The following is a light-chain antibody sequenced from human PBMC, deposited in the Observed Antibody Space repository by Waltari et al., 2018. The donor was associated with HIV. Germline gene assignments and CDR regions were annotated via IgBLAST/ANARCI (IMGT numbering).Light chain of an antibody. CDR1: SSKIGSTY. V-gene: IGLV1-47*01. CDR3: AAWDDSLSGLYV. J-gene: IGLJ1*01. CDR2: RNN. Sequence: QSVLTQPPSASGTPGQRVTISCSGSSSKIGSTYVNWYQQVPGTTPKRLIYRNNLRPAGVPARFSCSKSGTSASLAISGLRSDDEADYYCAAWDDSLSGLYVVGTGTKVTVL.